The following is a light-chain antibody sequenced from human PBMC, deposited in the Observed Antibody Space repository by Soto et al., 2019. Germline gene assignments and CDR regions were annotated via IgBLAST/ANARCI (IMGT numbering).Light chain of an antibody. V-gene: IGKV3-20*01. CDR3: QQYGSSIT. CDR2: GAS. Sequence: EIVLTQSPGTLSLSPGERATLSCRASQSVSSSYLAWYQQKPGQAPRLLIYGASSRATGIPDRFSGSGSGTEFTLTIDRLEPEDFAVYYCQQYGSSITFGQGTRLEIK. J-gene: IGKJ5*01. CDR1: QSVSSSY.